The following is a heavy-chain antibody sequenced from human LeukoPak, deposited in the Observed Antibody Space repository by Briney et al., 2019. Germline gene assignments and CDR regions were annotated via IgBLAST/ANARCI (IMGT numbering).Heavy chain of an antibody. CDR1: GFTFSSYE. CDR2: ISSSGTI. Sequence: PGGSLRLSCAASGFTFSSYEMNWVRQAPGKGLEWVAYISSSGTIYYADSVKGRFTISRDNAKNSLYLQMNSLRAEDTAVYYCATLPQEDIVVVPAANMVDYWGQGTLVTVSS. V-gene: IGHV3-48*03. J-gene: IGHJ4*02. D-gene: IGHD2-2*01. CDR3: ATLPQEDIVVVPAANMVDY.